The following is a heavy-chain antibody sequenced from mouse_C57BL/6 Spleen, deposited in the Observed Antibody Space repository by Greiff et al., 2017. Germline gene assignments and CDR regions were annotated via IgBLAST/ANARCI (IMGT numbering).Heavy chain of an antibody. CDR1: GYSFTDYN. Sequence: VQLQQSGPELVKPGASVKISCKASGYSFTDYNMNWVKQSHGKGLEWIGVINPKYGTTSYNQKFKGKATLTVDQSSSTAYMQMNSLTSEDSAVYYCARDCGSGRYFDVWGTGTTVTVSS. CDR3: ARDCGSGRYFDV. J-gene: IGHJ1*03. V-gene: IGHV1-39*01. D-gene: IGHD1-1*01. CDR2: INPKYGTT.